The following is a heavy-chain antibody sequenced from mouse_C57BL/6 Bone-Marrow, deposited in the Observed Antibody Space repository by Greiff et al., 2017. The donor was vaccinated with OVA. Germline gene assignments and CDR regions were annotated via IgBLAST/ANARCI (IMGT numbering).Heavy chain of an antibody. V-gene: IGHV1-19*01. CDR1: GYTFTDYY. CDR2: INPYSGGT. J-gene: IGHJ2*01. CDR3: AKEEETLDY. Sequence: EVQLQQSGAELVKPGASVKMSCKASGYTFTDYYMNWVKQSHGKSLEWIGVINPYSGGTSYNQKFKGKATLTVDKSSSTAYMELNSLTSEDSAVYYCAKEEETLDYWGQGTTLTVSS.